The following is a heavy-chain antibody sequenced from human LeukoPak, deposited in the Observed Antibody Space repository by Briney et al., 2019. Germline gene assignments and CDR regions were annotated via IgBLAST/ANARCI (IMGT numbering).Heavy chain of an antibody. Sequence: KNSQTLSLTCTVSGGSISSGSYYWSWIRQPAVKGLEWIGRIYTSGSTNYNPSLKSRVTISVDTSKNQFSLKLSSVTAADTAVYYCARDPNSSGYYGIDYWGQGTLVTVSS. CDR1: GGSISSGSYY. D-gene: IGHD3-22*01. V-gene: IGHV4-61*02. J-gene: IGHJ4*02. CDR2: IYTSGST. CDR3: ARDPNSSGYYGIDY.